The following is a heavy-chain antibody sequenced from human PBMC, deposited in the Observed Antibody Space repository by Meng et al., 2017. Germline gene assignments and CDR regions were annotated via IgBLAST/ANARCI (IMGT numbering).Heavy chain of an antibody. Sequence: HLGVPGGSLCKPGVSLGCSYADPLFTFRDYSMTWVRQATVNGLGFVSSISSSSSYIYYAVSVKDRFTISRNNAKNSRYLKMNCLRTEDTAVYYCARESHSSGWTYWGQGTLVTVSS. CDR3: ARESHSSGWTY. D-gene: IGHD6-19*01. CDR2: ISSSSSYI. J-gene: IGHJ4*02. V-gene: IGHV3-21*01. CDR1: LFTFRDYS.